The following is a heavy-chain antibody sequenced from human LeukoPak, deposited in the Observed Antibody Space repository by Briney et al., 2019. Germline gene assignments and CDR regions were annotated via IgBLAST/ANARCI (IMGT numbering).Heavy chain of an antibody. J-gene: IGHJ4*02. D-gene: IGHD5-12*01. CDR2: INPNSGGT. Sequence: ASVKVSCKASGYTFTGYYMHWVRQAPGQGLEWMGWINPNSGGTNYAQKFQGRATMTGDTSISTAYMELSRLRSDDTAVYYCAKGTVEGFSGSGSSLDYWGQGTLVTVSS. CDR3: AKGTVEGFSGSGSSLDY. V-gene: IGHV1-2*02. CDR1: GYTFTGYY.